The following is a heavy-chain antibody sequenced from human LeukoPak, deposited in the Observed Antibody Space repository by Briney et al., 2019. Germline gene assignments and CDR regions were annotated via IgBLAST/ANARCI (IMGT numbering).Heavy chain of an antibody. CDR2: ISNNGGYT. V-gene: IGHV3-23*01. CDR1: GFTFSSSA. J-gene: IGHJ4*02. D-gene: IGHD2-15*01. CDR3: AKQLGYCSDGRCYFPY. Sequence: GGSLRLSCAASGFTFSSSAMSWVRQAPGKGLEWVSAISNNGGYTYYADSVQGRFTISRDNSKSTLCLQMNSLRAEDTAVYYCAKQLGYCSDGRCYFPYWGQGTLVTVSS.